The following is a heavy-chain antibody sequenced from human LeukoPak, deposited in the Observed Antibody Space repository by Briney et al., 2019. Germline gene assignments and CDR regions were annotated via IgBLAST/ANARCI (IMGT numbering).Heavy chain of an antibody. J-gene: IGHJ6*03. CDR2: ISGSGHDT. CDR1: GFTFSDYY. CDR3: ATLWIGDLYYYYMDV. V-gene: IGHV3-23*01. Sequence: GGSLRLSCAASGFTFSDYYMSWVRQAPGKGLEWVSDISGSGHDTYYADSVKGRFTISRDNSKNTLYLQINSLRAEDTAVYYCATLWIGDLYYYYMDVWGKGTTVTVSS. D-gene: IGHD3-10*01.